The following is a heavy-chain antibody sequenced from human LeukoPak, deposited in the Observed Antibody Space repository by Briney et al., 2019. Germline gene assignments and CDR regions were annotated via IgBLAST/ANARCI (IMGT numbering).Heavy chain of an antibody. J-gene: IGHJ5*01. CDR2: IWYDGSNK. D-gene: IGHD4-17*01. Sequence: QAGGSLRLSCAASGFNFSSYGMHWVRQVPGKGLEWVAVIWYDGSNKYYADSVKGRFTISRDNSKNTLYLQMNSLRAENAAVYYCAKDGGSTVTTKVDSWGQGTMVTVSS. V-gene: IGHV3-33*03. CDR3: AKDGGSTVTTKVDS. CDR1: GFNFSSYG.